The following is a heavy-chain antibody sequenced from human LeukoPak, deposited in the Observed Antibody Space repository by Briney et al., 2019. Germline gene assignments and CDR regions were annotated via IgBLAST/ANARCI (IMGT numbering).Heavy chain of an antibody. D-gene: IGHD2-2*01. CDR2: IYYSGST. J-gene: IGHJ4*02. Sequence: SETLSLTCTVSRGSISSSSYYWGWIRQPPGKGLEWIGSIYYSGSTYYNPTLKSRVTISVDTSKNQFSLKLSSVTAADTAVYYCARIVVPAAILGYRGQGTLVTLSS. V-gene: IGHV4-39*07. CDR3: ARIVVPAAILGY. CDR1: RGSISSSSYY.